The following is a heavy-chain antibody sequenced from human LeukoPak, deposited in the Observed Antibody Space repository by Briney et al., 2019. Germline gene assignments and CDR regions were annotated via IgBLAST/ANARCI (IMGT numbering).Heavy chain of an antibody. CDR2: FNTNTGNP. CDR1: GYTFTGYA. V-gene: IGHV7-4-1*02. Sequence: ASVTVSCKASGYTFTGYAVNWVRQAPGQGLEWMGWFNTNTGNPTYAQGFTGRFVFSLDTSVSTAYLQISSLKADDTGVYYCARGGLRYFGGLRDGNWFDPWGQGTLVTVSS. CDR3: ARGGLRYFGGLRDGNWFDP. J-gene: IGHJ5*02. D-gene: IGHD3-9*01.